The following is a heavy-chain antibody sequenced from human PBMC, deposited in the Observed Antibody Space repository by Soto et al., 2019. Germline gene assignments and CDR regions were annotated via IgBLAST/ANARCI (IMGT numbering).Heavy chain of an antibody. J-gene: IGHJ4*02. V-gene: IGHV3-23*01. CDR2: ISGGGSNT. D-gene: IGHD4-4*01. CDR3: AKDSNKYSSSLRGRYFDY. CDR1: GFPFSSYV. Sequence: VQLLESGGGLVQPGGSVRLSCAASGFPFSSYVMSWVRQAPGKGLEWVSGISGGGSNTFYADSVKGRFTISRDNSKNTLLLQMNSLGAEDTAVYYCAKDSNKYSSSLRGRYFDYWGQGIGVTVSS.